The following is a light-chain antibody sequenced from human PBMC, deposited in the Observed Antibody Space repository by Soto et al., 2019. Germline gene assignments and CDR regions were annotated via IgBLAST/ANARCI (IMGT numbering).Light chain of an antibody. J-gene: IGLJ2*01. V-gene: IGLV3-1*01. Sequence: SYELTQPPSVSVSPGQTASITCSGNKWGNKYACWYQQKPGQSPVVVIYQDSKRPSGSPERFSGSNSGNTATLSISGTQAMDEADYYCQAWDSSTVVFGGGTKLTVL. CDR2: QDS. CDR1: KWGNKY. CDR3: QAWDSSTVV.